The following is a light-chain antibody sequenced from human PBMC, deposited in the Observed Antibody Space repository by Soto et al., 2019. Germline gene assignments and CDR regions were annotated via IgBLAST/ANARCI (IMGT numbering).Light chain of an antibody. CDR1: ISDIGNYNS. J-gene: IGLJ2*01. Sequence: QSVLTQPRSVSGSPGQSVTISCTGTISDIGNYNSVSWYQQLPDKAPKVIIYDVSKRPSGVPDRFSGSKSANTASLTISGLQAEDEAEYHCSSYGGPNNFVVFGGGTKLTVL. CDR3: SSYGGPNNFVV. V-gene: IGLV2-11*01. CDR2: DVS.